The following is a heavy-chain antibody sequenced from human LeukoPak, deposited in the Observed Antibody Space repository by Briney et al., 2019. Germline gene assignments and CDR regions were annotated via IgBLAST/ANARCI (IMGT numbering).Heavy chain of an antibody. D-gene: IGHD6-19*01. J-gene: IGHJ4*02. CDR3: ARGRMAVAGSYEY. Sequence: PGGSLRLSCAASGITFGSYWMTWVRQAPGQGLECVANIKPDGSEKHYVDSVEGRFTISRDNVKNSLFLEMNSLRAEDTAVYYCARGRMAVAGSYEYWGQGTLVTVSS. CDR2: IKPDGSEK. V-gene: IGHV3-7*05. CDR1: GITFGSYW.